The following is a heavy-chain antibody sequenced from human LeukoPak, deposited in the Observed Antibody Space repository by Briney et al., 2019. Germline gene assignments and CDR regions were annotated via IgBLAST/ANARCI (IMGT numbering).Heavy chain of an antibody. J-gene: IGHJ4*02. CDR2: ISASGGST. Sequence: PGGSLRFSCAASGFTFSSYAMSWVRQAPGKGLEWVSAISASGGSTYYADSVKGRFTISRDNSKNTLSLQMDSLRAEDTAVYYCAKRIAAAGPYFDSWGQGTLVTVSS. V-gene: IGHV3-23*01. D-gene: IGHD6-13*01. CDR1: GFTFSSYA. CDR3: AKRIAAAGPYFDS.